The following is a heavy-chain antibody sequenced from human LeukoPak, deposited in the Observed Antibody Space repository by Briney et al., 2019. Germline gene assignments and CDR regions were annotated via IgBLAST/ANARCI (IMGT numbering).Heavy chain of an antibody. V-gene: IGHV1-69*04. CDR1: GGTFSSYA. CDR2: IIPILGIA. CDR3: ARDDWFDP. J-gene: IGHJ5*02. Sequence: APVKVSCKASGGTFSSYAISWVRQAPGQGLEWMGRIIPILGIANYAQKFQGRVTITADKSTSTAYMELSSLRSEDTAVYYCARDDWFDPWGQGTLVTVSS.